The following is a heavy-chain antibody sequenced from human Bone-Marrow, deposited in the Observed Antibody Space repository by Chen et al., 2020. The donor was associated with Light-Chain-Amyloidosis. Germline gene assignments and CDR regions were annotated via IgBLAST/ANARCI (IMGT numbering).Heavy chain of an antibody. CDR2: IFSGEIT. J-gene: IGHJ3*01. CDR3: ARGPSEVKFGVVMSSSPFDG. Sequence: QVQLQESGPGLVAPSRTLSLTCSVSGDSVTTRSHYWAWIRQSPRKGLAWIGSIFSGEITYYNPSLKSRVSISVDSSRNQVFLRLTSMTAWDTAMYYCARGPSEVKFGVVMSSSPFDGWGHGTMITVSS. CDR1: GDSVTTRSHY. V-gene: IGHV4-39*07. D-gene: IGHD3-3*01.